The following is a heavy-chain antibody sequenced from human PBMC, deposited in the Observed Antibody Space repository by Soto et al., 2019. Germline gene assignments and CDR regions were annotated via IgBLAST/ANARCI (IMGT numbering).Heavy chain of an antibody. D-gene: IGHD5-12*01. Sequence: KTSETLSLTCAVSGGSISSSNWWSWVRQPPGKGLEWIGEIYHSGSTNYNPSLKSRVTISVDKSKNQFSLKLSSVTAADTAVYYCLTPKEGGYEVNWGQGTLVTVSS. CDR1: GGSISSSNW. V-gene: IGHV4-4*02. CDR3: LTPKEGGYEVN. J-gene: IGHJ4*02. CDR2: IYHSGST.